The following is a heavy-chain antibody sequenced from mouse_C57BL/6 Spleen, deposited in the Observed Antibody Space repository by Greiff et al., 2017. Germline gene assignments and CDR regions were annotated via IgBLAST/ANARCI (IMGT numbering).Heavy chain of an antibody. CDR1: GFTFSSYA. CDR3: TRDRIYYDYDDAMDY. J-gene: IGHJ4*01. Sequence: EVHLVESGEGLVKPGGSLKLSCAASGFTFSSYAMSWVRQTPEKRLEWVAYISSGGDYIYYADTVKGRFTISRDNARNTLYLQMSSLKSEDTAMYYCTRDRIYYDYDDAMDYWGQGTSVTVSS. V-gene: IGHV5-9-1*02. D-gene: IGHD2-4*01. CDR2: ISSGGDYI.